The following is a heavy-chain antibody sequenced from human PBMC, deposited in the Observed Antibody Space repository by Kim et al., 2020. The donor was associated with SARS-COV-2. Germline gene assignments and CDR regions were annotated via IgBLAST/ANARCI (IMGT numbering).Heavy chain of an antibody. CDR1: GGSISSSDYY. Sequence: SETLSLTCTVSGGSISSSDYYWGWIRQPPGKGLEWIGNIYYSGSTYYNPSLKSRVTISLDTSKNQFSLKLYSVTAADTAVYYCARDRITMVRGRPNNWFDPWVQGTLVTVSS. CDR2: IYYSGST. V-gene: IGHV4-39*07. CDR3: ARDRITMVRGRPNNWFDP. D-gene: IGHD3-10*01. J-gene: IGHJ5*02.